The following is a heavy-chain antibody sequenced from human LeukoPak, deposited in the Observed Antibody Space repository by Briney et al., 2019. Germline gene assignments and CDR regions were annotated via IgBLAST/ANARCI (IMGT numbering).Heavy chain of an antibody. J-gene: IGHJ4*02. CDR2: INANTGNP. CDR1: GYTFTSYA. Sequence: ASVKVSCKASGYTFTSYAMNWVRQAPGQGLEWMGWINANTGNPTYAQGFTGRFVFSLDTSVSTAYLQISSLKAEDTAVYYCARSWPPFSAGSHSSWLGFDYWGQGTLVTVSS. V-gene: IGHV7-4-1*02. D-gene: IGHD6-13*01. CDR3: ARSWPPFSAGSHSSWLGFDY.